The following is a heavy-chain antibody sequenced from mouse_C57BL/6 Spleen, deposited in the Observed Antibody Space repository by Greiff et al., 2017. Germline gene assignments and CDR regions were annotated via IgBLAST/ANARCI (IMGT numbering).Heavy chain of an antibody. D-gene: IGHD1-1*01. CDR1: GYTFTSYW. CDR2: IHPNSGST. V-gene: IGHV1-64*01. J-gene: IGHJ2*01. CDR3: ARGITTVVARDFDY. Sequence: VQLQQPGAELVKPGASVKLSCKASGYTFTSYWMHWVKQRPGQGLEWIGMIHPNSGSTNYNEKFKSKATLTVANSSSTAYMPLGILTSEYSAVYSCARGITTVVARDFDYWGQGTTLTVSS.